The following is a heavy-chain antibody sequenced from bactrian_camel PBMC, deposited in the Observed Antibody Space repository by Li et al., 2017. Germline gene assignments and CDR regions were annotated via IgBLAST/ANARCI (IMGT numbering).Heavy chain of an antibody. CDR2: IDGGGRT. J-gene: IGHJ4*01. Sequence: VQLVESGGGSVQAGGSLRLSCAGTGIHLSSAFCVGWFRQVPGKEREGVANIDGGGRTTYADSVKGRFTISKDNPKNTLYLQMNNLNPEDSAMYYCAVRGSRGACTLTPSAFDIWGQGTQVTVS. V-gene: IGHV3S42*01. CDR1: GIHLSSAFC. CDR3: AVRGSRGACTLTPSAFDI. D-gene: IGHD1*01.